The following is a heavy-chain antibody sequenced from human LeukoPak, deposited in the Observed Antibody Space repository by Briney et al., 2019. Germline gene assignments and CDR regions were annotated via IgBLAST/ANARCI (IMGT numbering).Heavy chain of an antibody. Sequence: SVKVSCKASGGTFSSYAISWVRQAPGQGLEWMGRIIPIFGTANYAQKFQGRVTITPDESTSTASMELSSLRSEDTAVYYCAAYDSSGPGLFEGAAFDIWGQGTMVTVSS. J-gene: IGHJ3*02. CDR3: AAYDSSGPGLFEGAAFDI. D-gene: IGHD3-22*01. V-gene: IGHV1-69*13. CDR2: IIPIFGTA. CDR1: GGTFSSYA.